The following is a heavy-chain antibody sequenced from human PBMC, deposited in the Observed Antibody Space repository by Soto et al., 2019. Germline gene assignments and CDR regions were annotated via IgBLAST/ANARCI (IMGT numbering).Heavy chain of an antibody. CDR3: ARGVAVAGTYRSLWDRLPPSKRSSHFDY. D-gene: IGHD6-19*01. Sequence: PGESLKISCKGSGYSFTTYWIGWVRQMPGRGLEWMGIIYPSDSDTRYSPSFQGQVTISADKSISTAYLQWSSLKSSDTAVYYCARGVAVAGTYRSLWDRLPPSKRSSHFDYWGQGTLVTVSS. CDR1: GYSFTTYW. J-gene: IGHJ4*02. CDR2: IYPSDSDT. V-gene: IGHV5-51*01.